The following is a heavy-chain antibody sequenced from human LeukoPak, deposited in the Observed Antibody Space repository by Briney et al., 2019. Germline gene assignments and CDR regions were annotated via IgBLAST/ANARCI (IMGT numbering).Heavy chain of an antibody. CDR3: AKVVPGGRDYMDV. Sequence: GGSLRLSCAASGFTFNNYWMRWVRQAPGKGLEWVANIKPDGSEKYYVDSVKGRFTISRDNAKNSVSLQMNSLRAEDTAVYYCAKVVPGGRDYMDVWGKGTTVTVSS. V-gene: IGHV3-7*01. CDR2: IKPDGSEK. D-gene: IGHD6-6*01. CDR1: GFTFNNYW. J-gene: IGHJ6*03.